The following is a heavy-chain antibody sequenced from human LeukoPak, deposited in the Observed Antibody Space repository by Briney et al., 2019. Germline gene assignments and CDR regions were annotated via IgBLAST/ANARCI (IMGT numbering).Heavy chain of an antibody. J-gene: IGHJ2*01. CDR1: GFTLSSYA. CDR2: ISDTGNT. D-gene: IGHD7-27*01. CDR3: AKEHGEFDL. V-gene: IGHV3-23*01. Sequence: PGGSLRLSCAASGFTLSSYAMSWVRQAPGKGLEWVSAISDTGNTYHADSVKGRFTISRDSSKNTLFLQMNRLRPEDAAVYYCAKEHGEFDLWGRGTLVTVSS.